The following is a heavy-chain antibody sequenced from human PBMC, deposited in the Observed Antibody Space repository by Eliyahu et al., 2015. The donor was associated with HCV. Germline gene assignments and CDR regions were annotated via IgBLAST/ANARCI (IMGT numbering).Heavy chain of an antibody. V-gene: IGHV4-34*01. J-gene: IGHJ2*01. CDR1: GGSFSGYY. Sequence: QVQLQQWGAGLLKPSETLSLTCAVYGGSFSGYYWSWIRQPPGKGLEWIGEINHSGSTNYNPSLKSRVTISVDTSKNQFSLKLSSVTAADTAVYYCARAPNLNSPRNLRGGATIRSWYFDLWGRGTLVTVSS. CDR2: INHSGST. CDR3: ARAPNLNSPRNLRGGATIRSWYFDL. D-gene: IGHD1-26*01.